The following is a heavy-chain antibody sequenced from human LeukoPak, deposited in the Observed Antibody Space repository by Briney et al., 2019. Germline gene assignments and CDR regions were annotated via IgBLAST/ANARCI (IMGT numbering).Heavy chain of an antibody. Sequence: GGSLRLSCAASRFTFSDYNMNWVRQAPGKGLEWVSSISSSATYIYYADSVKGRFTISRDNAKTSLSLQMNSLRAEDTAVYYCARILVVPAANYYYSYGMDVWGQGTTVTVSS. V-gene: IGHV3-21*06. D-gene: IGHD2-2*01. J-gene: IGHJ6*02. CDR2: ISSSATYI. CDR1: RFTFSDYN. CDR3: ARILVVPAANYYYSYGMDV.